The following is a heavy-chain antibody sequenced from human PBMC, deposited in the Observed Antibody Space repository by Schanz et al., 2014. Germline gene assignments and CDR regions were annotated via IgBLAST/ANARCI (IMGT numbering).Heavy chain of an antibody. CDR1: GGTFSSFA. Sequence: QVQLVQSGAEVKKPGASVKVSCKASGGTFSSFAIFWVRQAPGQGLEWMGTIIPILDITNYAQKLQGRVTMTTDTSTSTAYMELRNLRSDDTAVYYCVRDGDERLVVIFDQWGQGTLVTVSS. V-gene: IGHV1-69*09. CDR2: IIPILDIT. CDR3: VRDGDERLVVIFDQ. J-gene: IGHJ4*02. D-gene: IGHD3-22*01.